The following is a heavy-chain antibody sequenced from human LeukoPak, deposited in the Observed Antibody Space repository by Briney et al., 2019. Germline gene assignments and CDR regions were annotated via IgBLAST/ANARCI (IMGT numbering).Heavy chain of an antibody. CDR3: AREDGIVGATSFFDN. V-gene: IGHV3-30-3*01. Sequence: GRSLRLSCAASGFTFSTYAMHWVRQAPGKGLEWVAVISYDGSSKYYADSVKGRFTISRDNSKNTLYLQMNSLRTEDTAVYYCAREDGIVGATSFFDNWGQGTLVTVSS. CDR1: GFTFSTYA. CDR2: ISYDGSSK. J-gene: IGHJ4*02. D-gene: IGHD1-26*01.